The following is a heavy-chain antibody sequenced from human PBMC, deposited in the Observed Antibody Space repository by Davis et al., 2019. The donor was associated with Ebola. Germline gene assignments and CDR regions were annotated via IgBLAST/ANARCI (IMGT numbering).Heavy chain of an antibody. J-gene: IGHJ5*02. V-gene: IGHV4-59*01. CDR1: GGSISSYY. Sequence: PSETLSLTCTVSGGSISSYYWSWIRQPPGKGLEWIGYIYYSGSTNYNPSLKSRVTISVDTSKNQFSLKLSSVTAEDTAVYYCARDQSEELCSGGSCYSAAYNWFDPWGQGTLVTVSS. D-gene: IGHD2-15*01. CDR2: IYYSGST. CDR3: ARDQSEELCSGGSCYSAAYNWFDP.